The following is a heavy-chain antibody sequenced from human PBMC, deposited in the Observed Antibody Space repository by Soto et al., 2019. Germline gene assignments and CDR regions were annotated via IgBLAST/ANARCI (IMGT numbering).Heavy chain of an antibody. CDR3: ARDQGYCSGGSCSNWFDP. D-gene: IGHD2-15*01. Sequence: ASVKVSCKASGGTFSSYAISWVRQAPGQGLEWMGGIIPIFGTANYAQKFQGRVTITADESTSTAYMELSSLRSEDTAVYYCARDQGYCSGGSCSNWFDPWGQGTLVTVPS. CDR2: IIPIFGTA. CDR1: GGTFSSYA. J-gene: IGHJ5*02. V-gene: IGHV1-69*13.